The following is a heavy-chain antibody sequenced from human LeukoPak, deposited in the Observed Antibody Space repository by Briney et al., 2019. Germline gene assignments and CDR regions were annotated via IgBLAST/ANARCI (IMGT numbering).Heavy chain of an antibody. J-gene: IGHJ5*02. Sequence: SETLSLTCTVSGGSINSYYWSWIRQPPGKGLEWIGYIYHSGSTYYNPSLKSRVTISVDRSKNQFSLKLSSVTAADTAVYYCARELNGIDPWGQGTLVTVSS. CDR1: GGSINSYY. CDR2: IYHSGST. CDR3: ARELNGIDP. D-gene: IGHD1-20*01. V-gene: IGHV4-59*12.